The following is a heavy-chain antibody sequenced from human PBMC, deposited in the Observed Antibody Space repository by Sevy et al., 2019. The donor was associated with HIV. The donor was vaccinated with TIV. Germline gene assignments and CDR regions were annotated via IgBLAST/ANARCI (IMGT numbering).Heavy chain of an antibody. J-gene: IGHJ4*02. D-gene: IGHD4-17*01. V-gene: IGHV3-48*03. CDR3: ARDLPPSATTVAHFDY. CDR2: ISNSGNTI. CDR1: GFTFSTYE. Sequence: GGSLRLSCTASGFTFSTYEMNWVRQAPGKGLEWVSYISNSGNTIYYSYSVKGRFTISRDNAKNSLYLQMNSLRAADTAVYYCARDLPPSATTVAHFDYWGRGTLVTVSS.